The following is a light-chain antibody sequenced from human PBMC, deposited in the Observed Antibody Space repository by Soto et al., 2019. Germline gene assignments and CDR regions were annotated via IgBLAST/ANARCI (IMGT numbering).Light chain of an antibody. V-gene: IGKV3-11*01. CDR2: DAS. CDR1: QSVSSY. J-gene: IGKJ5*01. CDR3: QQRSNWPIT. Sequence: EIVLTQSPGTLSLSPGERATLFCRASQSVSSYLAWYQQKPGQAPRLLIYDASNRAPGIPARFSGSGSRTDFTLTISSLEPEDFAVYYCQQRSNWPITFGQGTRLE.